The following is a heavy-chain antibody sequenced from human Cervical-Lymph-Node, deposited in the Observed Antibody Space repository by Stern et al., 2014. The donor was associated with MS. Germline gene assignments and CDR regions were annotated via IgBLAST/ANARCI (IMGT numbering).Heavy chain of an antibody. CDR2: INPNSGGT. CDR3: ARGSGTYPNWFDP. CDR1: GYTFTGYY. J-gene: IGHJ5*02. V-gene: IGHV1-2*04. Sequence: VQLVESGAEVKKPGASVKVSCKASGYTFTGYYMHWVRQAPGQGLEWMGWINPNSGGTNDAQKFQGWVTMTRDTSSSTAYMELSRLRSDDTAVYYCARGSGTYPNWFDPWGQGTLVTVSS. D-gene: IGHD1-7*01.